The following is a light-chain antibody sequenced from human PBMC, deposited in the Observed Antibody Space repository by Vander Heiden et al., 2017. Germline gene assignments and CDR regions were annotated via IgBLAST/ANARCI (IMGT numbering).Light chain of an antibody. V-gene: IGLV3-21*02. CDR1: DIGSKS. Sequence: SYVLTQPPSVSVAPGQTARTTCGGTDIGSKSVHWYQQKPGQAPVLVVYDDSDRPSGIPERFSGSNSGNTATLTISRVEAGDEADYYCQVWDSSSDHVVFGGGTKLTVL. CDR2: DDS. J-gene: IGLJ2*01. CDR3: QVWDSSSDHVV.